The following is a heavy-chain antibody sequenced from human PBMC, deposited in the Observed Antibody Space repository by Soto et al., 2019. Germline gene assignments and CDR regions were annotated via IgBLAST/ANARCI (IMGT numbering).Heavy chain of an antibody. J-gene: IGHJ4*02. CDR2: INAGNGNT. CDR1: GYTFTSYA. D-gene: IGHD6-19*01. Sequence: GASVKVSCKASGYTFTSYAMHWVRQAPGQRLGWMGWINAGNGNTKYSQKFQGRVTITRDTSASTAYMELSSLRSEDTAVYYCARAPLAVAGSYYFDYWGQGTLVTVSS. V-gene: IGHV1-3*01. CDR3: ARAPLAVAGSYYFDY.